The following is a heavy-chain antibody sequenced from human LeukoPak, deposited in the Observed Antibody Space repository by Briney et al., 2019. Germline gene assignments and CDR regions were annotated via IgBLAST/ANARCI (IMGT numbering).Heavy chain of an antibody. D-gene: IGHD3-10*02. CDR2: IYFGGSV. Sequence: SETLSLTCTASGGSISTNNYHWGWIRQAPGKGLEWIGSIYFGGSVNYNPSLKRRVTISMDTSKNQFYLNLSFVTAADTALYYCARGGIISRIVRGGFDSWGQGTLVAVSS. V-gene: IGHV4-39*01. CDR3: ARGGIISRIVRGGFDS. CDR1: GGSISTNNYH. J-gene: IGHJ5*01.